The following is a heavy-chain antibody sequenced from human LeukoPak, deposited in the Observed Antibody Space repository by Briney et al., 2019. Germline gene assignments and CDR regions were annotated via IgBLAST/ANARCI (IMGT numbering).Heavy chain of an antibody. D-gene: IGHD3-22*01. Sequence: ASVKVSCKASGYTFTGYYMHWVRQAPGQGLEWMGWINPNGGGTNYAQKFQGWVTMTRDTSISTAYMELSRLRSDDTAVYYCARGLTPHYYDSSGVDAFDIWGQGTMVTVSS. CDR1: GYTFTGYY. CDR2: INPNGGGT. CDR3: ARGLTPHYYDSSGVDAFDI. J-gene: IGHJ3*02. V-gene: IGHV1-2*04.